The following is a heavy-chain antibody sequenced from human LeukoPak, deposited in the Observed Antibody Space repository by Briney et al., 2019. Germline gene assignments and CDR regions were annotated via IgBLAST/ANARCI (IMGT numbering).Heavy chain of an antibody. J-gene: IGHJ4*02. CDR2: IYYSGST. D-gene: IGHD1-14*01. V-gene: IGHV4-59*08. Sequence: SETLSLTCTVSGGSISSYYWSWIRQPPGKGLEWIGYIYYSGSTNYNPSLKSRVTMSVDTSKNQFSLKLSSLTAADTAVYYCARLQGYNRHLDYWGQGTLVTVSS. CDR1: GGSISSYY. CDR3: ARLQGYNRHLDY.